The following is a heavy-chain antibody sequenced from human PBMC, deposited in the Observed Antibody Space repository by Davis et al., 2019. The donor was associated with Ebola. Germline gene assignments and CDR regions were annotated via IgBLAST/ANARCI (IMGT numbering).Heavy chain of an antibody. V-gene: IGHV4-30-2*03. D-gene: IGHD3-10*01. CDR3: ASALWFGESYFDY. J-gene: IGHJ4*02. Sequence: SQTLSLTCAVSGGSISSGGYSWSWIRQPPGKGLEWIGYIYYSGSTYYNPSLKSRVPISVDTSKNQFSLKLSSVTAADTAVYYCASALWFGESYFDYWGQGTLVTVSS. CDR2: IYYSGST. CDR1: GGSISSGGYS.